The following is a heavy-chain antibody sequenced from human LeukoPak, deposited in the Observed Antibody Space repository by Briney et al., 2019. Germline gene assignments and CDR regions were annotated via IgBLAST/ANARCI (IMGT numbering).Heavy chain of an antibody. J-gene: IGHJ6*03. CDR2: IITYNGNT. CDR3: AKSTVTSEEYFYYYMDV. CDR1: GYTFTSYG. D-gene: IGHD4-17*01. Sequence: GSSVTVSCKTSGYTFTSYGLSWVRQAPGHGLEWMGCIITYNGNTYYSQKLQGRVTMTTDTSTSTAYMELRSLRTDDTAVYYCAKSTVTSEEYFYYYMDVWGKGTTVTVSS. V-gene: IGHV1-18*01.